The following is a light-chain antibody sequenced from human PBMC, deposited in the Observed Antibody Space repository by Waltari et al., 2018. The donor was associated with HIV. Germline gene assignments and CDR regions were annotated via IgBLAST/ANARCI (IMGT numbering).Light chain of an antibody. V-gene: IGLV1-44*01. CDR2: SNH. CDR3: ASRDDSLNGPV. J-gene: IGLJ2*01. CDR1: SSNIGGNT. Sequence: QSVLTQPPSASGTPGQRVTISCSGSSSNIGGNTVNWYQHLPGTAPKLLIYSNHKRPSGVPYRCSGCKSGTSAALAIIGLQSEDEADYYCASRDDSLNGPVFGRGTKLTVL.